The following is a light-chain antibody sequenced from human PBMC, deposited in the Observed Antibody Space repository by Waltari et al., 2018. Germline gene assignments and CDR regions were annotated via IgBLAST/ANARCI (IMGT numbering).Light chain of an antibody. Sequence: EIVLTQSPGTLSLSPGERAPLPCRASESVGRSLAWYQQKRGQAPRLLIYGVSTRASGIPDRFSGSGSGTDFSLVISRLEPEDFAVYYCEHYVRLPVTFGQGTKVEIK. CDR3: EHYVRLPVT. CDR2: GVS. V-gene: IGKV3-20*01. J-gene: IGKJ1*01. CDR1: ESVGRS.